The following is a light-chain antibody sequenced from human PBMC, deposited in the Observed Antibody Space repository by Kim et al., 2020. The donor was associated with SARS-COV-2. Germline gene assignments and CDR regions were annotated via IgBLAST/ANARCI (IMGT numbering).Light chain of an antibody. CDR2: DSS. CDR1: QDVRNY. V-gene: IGKV3-11*01. Sequence: EIVLTQSPGTVSLSPGERAILSCRASQDVRNYLIWYQQKPGQAPRLLRYDSSTRATGIPARFSGSGSGTDYTLTISGLEAEDFGIYYCQQRSQWPITFGHGTRLEIK. CDR3: QQRSQWPIT. J-gene: IGKJ5*01.